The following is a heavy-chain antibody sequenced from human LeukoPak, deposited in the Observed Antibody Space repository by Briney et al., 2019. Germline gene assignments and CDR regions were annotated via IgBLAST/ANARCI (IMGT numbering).Heavy chain of an antibody. Sequence: GASVKVSCKASGYTFTSYDINWVRQATGQGLEWMGWMNPNSGNTGYAQKFQGGVTMTRNTSISTAYMELSSLRSEDTAEYYCARGPLRYFDWLLYYYGMDVWGQGTTVTVSS. CDR3: ARGPLRYFDWLLYYYGMDV. D-gene: IGHD3-9*01. V-gene: IGHV1-8*01. J-gene: IGHJ6*02. CDR1: GYTFTSYD. CDR2: MNPNSGNT.